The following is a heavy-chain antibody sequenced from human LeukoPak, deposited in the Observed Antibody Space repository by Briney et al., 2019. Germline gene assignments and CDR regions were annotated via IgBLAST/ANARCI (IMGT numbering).Heavy chain of an antibody. V-gene: IGHV1-46*01. CDR2: INPSGGST. D-gene: IGHD6-13*01. CDR3: ARDPYQQLVRGLFDY. J-gene: IGHJ4*02. Sequence: GASVTVSCTASGYTFTSYYMHWVRQAPGQGLEWMGIINPSGGSTSYAQKFQGRVTMTRDTSISTAYMELSRLRSDDTAVYYCARDPYQQLVRGLFDYWGQGTLVTVSS. CDR1: GYTFTSYY.